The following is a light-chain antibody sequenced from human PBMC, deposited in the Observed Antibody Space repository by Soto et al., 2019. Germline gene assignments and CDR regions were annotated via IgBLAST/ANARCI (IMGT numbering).Light chain of an antibody. CDR2: DAS. CDR1: QGIATY. J-gene: IGKJ1*01. CDR3: QQYDNLPPTWT. Sequence: IQLTHSPSSLSASVGNRVTITCHARQGIATYLSWYQQKPGKAPNLLIYDASNLETGVPSRFSGGGSGTHFTFTISNLQPEDIATYYCQQYDNLPPTWTFGQGTKVDIK. V-gene: IGKV1-33*01.